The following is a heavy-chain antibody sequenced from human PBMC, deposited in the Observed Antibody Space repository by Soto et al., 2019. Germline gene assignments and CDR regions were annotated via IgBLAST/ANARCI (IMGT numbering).Heavy chain of an antibody. CDR3: ARKADSNYDFWSGYYFIGWFDP. J-gene: IGHJ5*02. CDR2: IYPGDSDT. V-gene: IGHV5-51*01. D-gene: IGHD3-3*01. CDR1: GYSFTSYW. Sequence: EVQLVQSGAEVKKPGESLKISCKGSGYSFTSYWIGWVRQMPGKGLEWMGIIYPGDSDTRYSPSFQGQVTISADKSISTAYLQWSSLKASDTAMYYCARKADSNYDFWSGYYFIGWFDPWGQGTLVTVSS.